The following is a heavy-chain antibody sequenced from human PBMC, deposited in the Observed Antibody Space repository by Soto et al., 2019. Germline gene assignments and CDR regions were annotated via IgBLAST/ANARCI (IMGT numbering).Heavy chain of an antibody. D-gene: IGHD5-12*01. CDR1: GFTFSSYA. CDR2: ISGSGGST. Sequence: GGSLRLSCAASGFTFSSYAMSWVRQAPGKGLEWVSAISGSGGSTYYADSVKGRFTISRDNSKNTLYLQMNSLRAEDTAVYYCANSKDLDPMRDSGYVLDAFDIWGQGTMVTVSS. V-gene: IGHV3-23*01. CDR3: ANSKDLDPMRDSGYVLDAFDI. J-gene: IGHJ3*02.